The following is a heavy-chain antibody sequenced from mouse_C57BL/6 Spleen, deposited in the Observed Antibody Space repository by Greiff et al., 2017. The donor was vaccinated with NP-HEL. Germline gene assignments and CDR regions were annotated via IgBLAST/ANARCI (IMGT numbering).Heavy chain of an antibody. Sequence: QVQLQQSGAELVRPGASVKLSCKASGYTFTDYYINWVKQRPGQGLEWIARIYPGSGNTYYNEKFKGKATLTAEKSSSTAYMQLSSLTSEDSAVYFCARGFITTVVDGFAYWGQGTLVTVSA. V-gene: IGHV1-76*01. J-gene: IGHJ3*01. CDR3: ARGFITTVVDGFAY. D-gene: IGHD1-1*01. CDR1: GYTFTDYY. CDR2: IYPGSGNT.